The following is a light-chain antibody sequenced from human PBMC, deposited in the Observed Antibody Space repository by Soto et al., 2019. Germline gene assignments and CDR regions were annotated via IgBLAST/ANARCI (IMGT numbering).Light chain of an antibody. CDR3: QQYGSSPPT. CDR2: GAS. CDR1: QSVSTNY. J-gene: IGKJ1*01. Sequence: EIVLTQSPGTLSLSPGERATLSCRASQSVSTNYLAWYQRKPGQAPRLLIYGASSRATDIPNRFSGSGSGTDFTLPITRPKAEDYAVYYCQQYGSSPPTFGQGTKVEIK. V-gene: IGKV3-20*01.